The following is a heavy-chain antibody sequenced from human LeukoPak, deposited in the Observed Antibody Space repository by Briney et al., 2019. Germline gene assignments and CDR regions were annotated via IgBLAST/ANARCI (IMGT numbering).Heavy chain of an antibody. D-gene: IGHD5-24*01. Sequence: SGTLSLTCTVSGGTISSYYWSWIRQPPRKGLEWIGYVSYSGSTNYNPSLKSGGTVSVDTSTTHFSLTLSSVTAADTAVYYCPRDVGGWLQFALWGQGTLVTVSS. CDR2: VSYSGST. CDR1: GGTISSYY. J-gene: IGHJ4*02. V-gene: IGHV4-59*01. CDR3: PRDVGGWLQFAL.